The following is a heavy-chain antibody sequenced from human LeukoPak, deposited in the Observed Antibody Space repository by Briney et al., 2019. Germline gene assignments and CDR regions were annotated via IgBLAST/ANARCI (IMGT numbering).Heavy chain of an antibody. V-gene: IGHV3-7*01. Sequence: GGSLRLSCAASGFTFSKYWMSWVRQAPGKGLEWVANMNQDGSENYYVDSVKGRFTISRENAKNSLYLQMNSLRAEDTAAYYCARDRDFDYWGQGTLVTVSS. D-gene: IGHD5-24*01. CDR3: ARDRDFDY. J-gene: IGHJ4*02. CDR2: MNQDGSEN. CDR1: GFTFSKYW.